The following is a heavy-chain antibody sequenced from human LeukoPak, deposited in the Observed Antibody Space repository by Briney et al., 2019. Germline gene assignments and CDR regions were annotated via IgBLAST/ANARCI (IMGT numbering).Heavy chain of an antibody. D-gene: IGHD6-19*01. CDR3: ARGRRSSGWYWTGCLDY. CDR2: INHSGST. V-gene: IGHV4-34*01. CDR1: GGSFSGYY. Sequence: SETLSLTCAVYGGSFSGYYWSWIRQPPGKGLEWIGEINHSGSTNYNPSLTSRVTISVDTSKNQFSLKLSSVTAADTAVYYCARGRRSSGWYWTGCLDYWGQGTLVTVSS. J-gene: IGHJ4*02.